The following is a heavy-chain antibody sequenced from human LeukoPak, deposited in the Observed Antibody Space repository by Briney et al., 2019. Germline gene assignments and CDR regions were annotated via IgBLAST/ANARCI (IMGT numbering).Heavy chain of an antibody. CDR2: INHSGST. Sequence: SETPSLTCAVYGGSFSGYYWSWIRQPPGKGLEWIGEINHSGSTNYNPSLKSRVTISVDTSKNQFSLKLSSVTAADTAVYYCARAVQYYYYGMDVWGQGTTVTVSS. CDR1: GGSFSGYY. J-gene: IGHJ6*02. V-gene: IGHV4-34*01. CDR3: ARAVQYYYYGMDV.